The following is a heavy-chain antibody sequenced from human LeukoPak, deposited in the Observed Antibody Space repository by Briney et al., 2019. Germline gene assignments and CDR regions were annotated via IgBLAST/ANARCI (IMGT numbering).Heavy chain of an antibody. J-gene: IGHJ3*02. V-gene: IGHV4-31*03. D-gene: IGHD3-10*01. CDR1: GDSFTSVTDY. CDR3: ARDSPNYYGSGRDAFDI. Sequence: SETLSLTCTVSGDSFTSVTDYWAWIRQHPGKGLEWIGYIYYSGSTYYNPSLKSRVTISVDTSKNQFSLKLSSVTAADTAVYYCARDSPNYYGSGRDAFDIWGQGTMVTVSS. CDR2: IYYSGST.